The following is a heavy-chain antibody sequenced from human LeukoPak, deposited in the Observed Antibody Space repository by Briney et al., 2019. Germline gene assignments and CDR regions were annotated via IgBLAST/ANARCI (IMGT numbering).Heavy chain of an antibody. Sequence: GASVKVSCKASGGTFSSYAISWVRQAPGQGLEWMGIINPSGGSTSYAQKFQGRVTMTRDTSTSTVYMELSSLRSEDTAVYYCARGALWFGESSLNWFDPWGQGTLVTVSS. V-gene: IGHV1-46*01. J-gene: IGHJ5*02. D-gene: IGHD3-10*01. CDR3: ARGALWFGESSLNWFDP. CDR2: INPSGGST. CDR1: GGTFSSYA.